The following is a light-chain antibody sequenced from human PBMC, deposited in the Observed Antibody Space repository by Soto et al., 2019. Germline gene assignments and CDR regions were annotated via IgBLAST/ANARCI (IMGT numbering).Light chain of an antibody. CDR2: DSS. Sequence: EIVLTQSPATLSLSPGERATLSCRASQSVGTYFAWYQQKPGQAPRLLIYDSSNRTTGNPTRFSGSGSGTNFTHTISSRETEDISVYYCQQRSHWPSTFGGGTKVEIK. J-gene: IGKJ4*01. CDR3: QQRSHWPST. CDR1: QSVGTY. V-gene: IGKV3-11*01.